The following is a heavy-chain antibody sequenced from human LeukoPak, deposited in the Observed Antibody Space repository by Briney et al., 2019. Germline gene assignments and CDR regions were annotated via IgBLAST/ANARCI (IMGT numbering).Heavy chain of an antibody. CDR3: ARTSSGYRRTFQH. J-gene: IGHJ1*01. Sequence: SGTLSLTCAVYGGSFSGYYWGWIRQPPGKGLEWIGEINHSGSTNYNPSLKSRVTISVDTSKNQFSLKLSSVTAADTAVYYCARTSSGYRRTFQHWGQGTLVTVSS. CDR2: INHSGST. CDR1: GGSFSGYY. V-gene: IGHV4-34*01. D-gene: IGHD3-22*01.